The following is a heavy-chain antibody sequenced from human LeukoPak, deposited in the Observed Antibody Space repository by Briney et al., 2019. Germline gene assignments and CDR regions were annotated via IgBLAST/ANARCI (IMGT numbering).Heavy chain of an antibody. V-gene: IGHV4-4*09. D-gene: IGHD3-22*01. CDR1: GGSISSYY. CDR2: IYTSGST. Sequence: SETLSLTCTVSGGSISSYYWSWIRQPPGKGLEWIGYIYTSGSTNYNPSLKSRVTISVDTSKNQFSLKLGAVTAADTAVYYCARGDSSGRAWGYYYYMDVWGKGTTVTVSS. CDR3: ARGDSSGRAWGYYYYMDV. J-gene: IGHJ6*03.